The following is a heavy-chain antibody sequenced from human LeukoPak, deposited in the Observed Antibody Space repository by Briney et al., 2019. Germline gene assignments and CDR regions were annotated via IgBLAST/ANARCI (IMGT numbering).Heavy chain of an antibody. J-gene: IGHJ4*02. D-gene: IGHD6-19*01. CDR3: GRNDIAVAGTVSTFDY. CDR1: GFTFSSYD. Sequence: GSLRLSCAAAGFTFSSYDISWGRHAPGKGVEWVSAISGSGVSTYYADSVKGRFTISRDTSKNTLYLQMTSLRAEDTAVYYCGRNDIAVAGTVSTFDYWGQGTLVTVSS. V-gene: IGHV3-23*01. CDR2: ISGSGVST.